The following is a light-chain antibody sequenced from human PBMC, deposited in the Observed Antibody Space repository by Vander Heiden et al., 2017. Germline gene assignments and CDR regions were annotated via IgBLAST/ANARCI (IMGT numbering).Light chain of an antibody. CDR3: RQDLRSPRT. J-gene: IGKJ1*01. Sequence: DTVLTHSPLSLPVTPGAQAYISCRSSQRLLHSNGYNYLDWYLQKPGQSPQLLIYLGSNRAFGVPDRFSGSGSGTDFTLKISRVEAEDFGVYYCRQDLRSPRTFGQGTKVEIK. V-gene: IGKV2-28*01. CDR1: QRLLHSNGYNY. CDR2: LGS.